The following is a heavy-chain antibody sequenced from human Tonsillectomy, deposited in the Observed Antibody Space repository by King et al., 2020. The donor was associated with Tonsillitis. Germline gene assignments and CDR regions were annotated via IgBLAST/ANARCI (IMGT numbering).Heavy chain of an antibody. J-gene: IGHJ3*02. CDR2: IFHSGST. D-gene: IGHD3-10*01. CDR3: ARDQGRVPWFGELGAFDI. V-gene: IGHV4-59*01. CDR1: GGSISNYY. Sequence: VQLQESGPGLVRPSETLSLTCNVSGGSISNYYWSWIRQPPGKGLEWIGYIFHSGSTDYNPSLKSRVTISIDTSKNQFSLKLNSVTSADTAVYYCARDQGRVPWFGELGAFDIWGQGTMVTVAS.